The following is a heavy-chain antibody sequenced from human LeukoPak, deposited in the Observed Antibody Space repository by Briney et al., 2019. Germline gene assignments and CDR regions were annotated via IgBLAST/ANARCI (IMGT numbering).Heavy chain of an antibody. CDR2: IASDGSST. Sequence: GGSLRLSCAASGFTFSSYWMNWVRQAPGKGLVGVSRIASDGSSTTYADSVKGRFSISRDNAKNTLYLQMNSLRVEDTAVYYCARGRPHGNDYWGQGTLVTVSS. CDR1: GFTFSSYW. D-gene: IGHD4-23*01. CDR3: ARGRPHGNDY. J-gene: IGHJ4*02. V-gene: IGHV3-74*01.